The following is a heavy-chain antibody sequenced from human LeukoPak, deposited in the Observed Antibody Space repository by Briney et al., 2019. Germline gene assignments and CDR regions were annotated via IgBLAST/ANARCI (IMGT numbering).Heavy chain of an antibody. D-gene: IGHD3-10*01. CDR3: ARAWFGELSRYYYYYGMDV. CDR2: ISAYNGNT. V-gene: IGHV1-18*01. CDR1: GYTFTSYG. J-gene: IGHJ6*02. Sequence: ASVKVSCKASGYTFTSYGISWVRQAPGQGLEWMGWISAYNGNTNYAQKLQGRATMTTDTSTSTAYMELRSLRSDDTAVYYCARAWFGELSRYYYYYGMDVWGQGTTVTVSS.